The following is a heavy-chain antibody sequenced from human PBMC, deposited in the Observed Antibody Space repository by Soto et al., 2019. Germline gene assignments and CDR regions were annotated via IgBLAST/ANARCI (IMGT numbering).Heavy chain of an antibody. CDR1: GFTFTTAW. V-gene: IGHV3-15*07. CDR2: IKSKIAGGTT. D-gene: IGHD3-22*01. J-gene: IGHJ4*01. CDR3: TTDSHFTMKLVRFDY. Sequence: EVQLVESGGGLVEPGGSLRLSCAASGFTFTTAWINWVRQAPGKGLEWVGRIKSKIAGGTTDFAAPVKGRFAISRDDSRNMVYFQMNSLQIEDTAVYYCTTDSHFTMKLVRFDYWGLGTLVTVSS.